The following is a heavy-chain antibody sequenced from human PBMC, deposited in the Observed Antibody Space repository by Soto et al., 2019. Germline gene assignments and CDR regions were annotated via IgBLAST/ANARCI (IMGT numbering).Heavy chain of an antibody. CDR2: MNSDGTTT. Sequence: EVQLVESGGGLVQPGGSLRISCAASGFTFSSYWMHWVRHAPGKGLLWVSRMNSDGTTTNYADSVKGRFTISRDNAKNTLNLQMDSLRAEDTAVYYCVRGSSGWYGVDSWGQGTLVNVSS. CDR1: GFTFSSYW. D-gene: IGHD6-19*01. CDR3: VRGSSGWYGVDS. J-gene: IGHJ4*02. V-gene: IGHV3-74*01.